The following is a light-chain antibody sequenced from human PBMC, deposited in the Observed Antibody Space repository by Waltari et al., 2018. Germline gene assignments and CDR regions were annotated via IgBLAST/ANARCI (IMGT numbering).Light chain of an antibody. CDR1: QSISSW. Sequence: DILMTQSPSTLSASIGDRVTITCRASQSISSWLAWYQQKPGKAPKLLIYKASSLESGVPSRFSGSGSGTEFTLSISSLQPDDFATYYCQQYNSFPWTFGQGTKVEI. J-gene: IGKJ1*01. V-gene: IGKV1-5*03. CDR2: KAS. CDR3: QQYNSFPWT.